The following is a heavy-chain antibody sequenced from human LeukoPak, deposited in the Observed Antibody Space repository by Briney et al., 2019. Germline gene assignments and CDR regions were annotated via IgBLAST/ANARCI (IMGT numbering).Heavy chain of an antibody. CDR2: ISPGSDYT. D-gene: IGHD5-12*01. CDR1: GFAFSGYF. Sequence: GGSLRLSCAASGFAFSGYFMNWIRQAPGKGLEWVSYISPGSDYTNYADSVKGRFTISRDNAKNSLYLQMNSLRAEDTAVYFCARSGYSGYDPDYWGQGTLVTVSS. V-gene: IGHV3-11*06. J-gene: IGHJ4*02. CDR3: ARSGYSGYDPDY.